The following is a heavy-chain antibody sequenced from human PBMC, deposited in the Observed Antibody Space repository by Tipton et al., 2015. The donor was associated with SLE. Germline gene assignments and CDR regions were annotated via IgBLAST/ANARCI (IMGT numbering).Heavy chain of an antibody. CDR2: IYTSGST. D-gene: IGHD6-13*01. CDR1: GGSISSGNYY. V-gene: IGHV4-61*09. J-gene: IGHJ5*02. CDR3: AREGSSWSDWFDP. Sequence: TLSLTCTVSGGSISSGNYYWSWIRQPAGKGLEWIGNIYTSGSTNYNPSLKSRVTISVDTSKKQSSLKLSSVTAADTAVYYCAREGSSWSDWFDPWGQGTLVTVSS.